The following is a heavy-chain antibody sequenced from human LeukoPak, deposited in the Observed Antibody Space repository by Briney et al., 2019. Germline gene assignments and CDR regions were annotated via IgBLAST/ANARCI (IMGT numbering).Heavy chain of an antibody. J-gene: IGHJ5*02. CDR2: IIPIFGTA. Sequence: ASVKVSCKASGGTFSSYAISWVRQAPGQGLEWMGGIIPIFGTANYAQKFQGRVTITTDESTSTAYMELSSLRSEDTAVYYCARGGTVTETWFDPWGQGTLVTVSS. CDR3: ARGGTVTETWFDP. D-gene: IGHD4-11*01. CDR1: GGTFSSYA. V-gene: IGHV1-69*05.